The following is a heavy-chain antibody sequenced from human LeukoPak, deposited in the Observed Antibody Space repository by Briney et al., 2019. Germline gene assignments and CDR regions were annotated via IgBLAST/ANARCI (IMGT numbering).Heavy chain of an antibody. J-gene: IGHJ3*02. CDR2: IYYSGST. CDR3: ARDMTTVTYAFDI. V-gene: IGHV4-31*03. Sequence: PSQTLSLTCTVSGGSISSGGYSWSWLRQHPGKGLEWIEYIYYSGSTYYNPSLKSRVTISVDTSKNQFSLKLSSVTAADTAVYYCARDMTTVTYAFDIWGQGTMVTVSS. D-gene: IGHD4-4*01. CDR1: GGSISSGGYS.